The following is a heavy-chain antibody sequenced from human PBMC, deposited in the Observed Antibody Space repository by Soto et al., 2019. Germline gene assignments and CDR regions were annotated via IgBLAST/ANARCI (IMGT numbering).Heavy chain of an antibody. D-gene: IGHD3-10*01. V-gene: IGHV4-30-4*01. CDR2: IYYSGST. CDR1: GGSISSGDYY. CDR3: AGWWFGEFFDY. J-gene: IGHJ4*02. Sequence: SETLSLTCTVSGGSISSGDYYWSWIRQHPGKGLEWIGSIYYSGSTYYNPSLKSRVTISVDTSKNQFSLKLSSVTAADTAVYYCAGWWFGEFFDYWGQGTLVTVSS.